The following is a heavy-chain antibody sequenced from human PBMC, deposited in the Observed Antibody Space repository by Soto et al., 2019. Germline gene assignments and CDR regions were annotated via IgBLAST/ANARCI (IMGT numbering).Heavy chain of an antibody. CDR3: ARLDGSGSYYNPYYFDY. J-gene: IGHJ4*02. V-gene: IGHV4-34*01. CDR2: INHSGST. D-gene: IGHD3-10*01. CDR1: GGSFSGYY. Sequence: SETLSLTCAVYGGSFSGYYWSWIRQPPGKGLEWIGEINHSGSTNYNPSLKSRVTISVDTSKNQFSLKLSSVTAADTAVYYCARLDGSGSYYNPYYFDYWGQGTLVTVSS.